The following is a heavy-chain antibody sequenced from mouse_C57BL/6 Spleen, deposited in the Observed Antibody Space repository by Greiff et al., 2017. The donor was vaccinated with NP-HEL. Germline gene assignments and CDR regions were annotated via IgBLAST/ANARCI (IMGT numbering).Heavy chain of an antibody. CDR3: ARGYYYGSSSPFAY. V-gene: IGHV5-4*03. D-gene: IGHD1-1*01. Sequence: DVKLVESGGGLVKPGGSLKLSCAASGFTFSSYAMSWVRQTPEKRLEWVATISDGGSYTYYPDNVKGRFTISRDNAKDNLYLQMSHLKSEDTAMYYCARGYYYGSSSPFAYWGQGTLVTVSA. J-gene: IGHJ3*01. CDR2: ISDGGSYT. CDR1: GFTFSSYA.